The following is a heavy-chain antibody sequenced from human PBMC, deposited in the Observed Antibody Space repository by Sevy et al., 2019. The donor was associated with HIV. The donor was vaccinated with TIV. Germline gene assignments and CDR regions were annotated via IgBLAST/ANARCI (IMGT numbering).Heavy chain of an antibody. D-gene: IGHD2-8*01. V-gene: IGHV3-23*01. J-gene: IGHJ4*02. CDR2: LSFGCGKI. CDR1: GFNFNIYR. Sequence: GGSLRLSCAVSGFNFNIYRMSWVRQAQGKGLEWVSTLSFGCGKINYADSVKGRLIISRDDSKNTLYLQMNSLRAEDTAVYFCAREGCTRPHDYWGQGTLVTVSS. CDR3: AREGCTRPHDY.